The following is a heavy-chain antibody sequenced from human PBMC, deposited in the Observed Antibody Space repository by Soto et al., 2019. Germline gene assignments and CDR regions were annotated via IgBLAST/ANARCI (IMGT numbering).Heavy chain of an antibody. V-gene: IGHV3-66*01. Sequence: PGGSLRLSCVVSGFTVSSTNYMSWVRQAPGKGLEWVSVIYSGGSTYYADSVKGRFTISRDNSKNTLYLQMNSLRAEDTAVYYCASTEDSSGYYWGIFGMDVWGQGTTVTVSS. D-gene: IGHD3-22*01. J-gene: IGHJ6*02. CDR3: ASTEDSSGYYWGIFGMDV. CDR1: GFTVSSTNY. CDR2: IYSGGST.